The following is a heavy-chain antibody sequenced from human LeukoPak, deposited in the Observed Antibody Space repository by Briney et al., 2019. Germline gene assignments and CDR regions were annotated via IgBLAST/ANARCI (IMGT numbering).Heavy chain of an antibody. J-gene: IGHJ5*02. Sequence: PGGSLRLSCAASGLTFSVYYMSWIRQAPGKGLEWLSYINIGGTNTHYADSVKGRFTISRDNAKKSLYLEMTNLRAEDTAVYYCATDGAGFDTWGQGVLVTVSS. V-gene: IGHV3-11*01. CDR3: ATDGAGFDT. CDR1: GLTFSVYY. CDR2: INIGGTNT.